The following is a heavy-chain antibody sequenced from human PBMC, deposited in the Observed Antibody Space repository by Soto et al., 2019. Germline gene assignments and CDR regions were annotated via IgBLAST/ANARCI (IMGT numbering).Heavy chain of an antibody. J-gene: IGHJ5*02. D-gene: IGHD5-12*01. CDR3: AKGDNLGPKTGYAFDP. Sequence: PSQTLSLTCVISGDSVSSNTASWNWIRQSPSRGLEWLGRTYFRSKWYNDYAVSVKSRIVINPDTSNNQFSLQLNSVTPEDTAVYFCAKGDNLGPKTGYAFDPWGQGIMVTDSS. CDR1: GDSVSSNTAS. CDR2: TYFRSKWYN. V-gene: IGHV6-1*01.